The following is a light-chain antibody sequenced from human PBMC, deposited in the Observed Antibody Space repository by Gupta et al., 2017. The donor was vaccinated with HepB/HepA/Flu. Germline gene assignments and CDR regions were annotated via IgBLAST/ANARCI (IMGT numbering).Light chain of an antibody. CDR1: QGNSNY. CDR3: QHSDSIPYN. Sequence: PLPPSPPSLSASVGDRVTITCRASQGNSNYLNWYQKRPGKAPKVLIYSASNLQSGVPSRFIGSASGPDFILTISGLQMEDCATYYCQHSDSIPYNFGQGTKVEIK. V-gene: IGKV1-39*01. CDR2: SAS. J-gene: IGKJ2*01.